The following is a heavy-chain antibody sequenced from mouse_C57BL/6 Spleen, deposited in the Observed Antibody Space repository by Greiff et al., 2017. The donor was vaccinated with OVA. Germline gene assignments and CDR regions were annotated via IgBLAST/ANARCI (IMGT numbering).Heavy chain of an antibody. J-gene: IGHJ4*01. CDR2: IHPNSGST. V-gene: IGHV1-64*01. Sequence: QVQLQQPGAELVKPGASVKLSCKASGYTFTSYWMHWVKQRPGQGLEWIGMIHPNSGSTNYNEKFKSKATLTVDKSSSTAYMQLSSRTSEDAAVYYCARWGDSYAMDYWGQGTSGTVSS. CDR3: ARWGDSYAMDY. CDR1: GYTFTSYW.